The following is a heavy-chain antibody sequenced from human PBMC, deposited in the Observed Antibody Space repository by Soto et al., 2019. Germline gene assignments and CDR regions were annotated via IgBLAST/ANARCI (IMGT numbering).Heavy chain of an antibody. V-gene: IGHV4-30-4*01. CDR1: VGSISSGDYY. Sequence: SETLSLTCTVSVGSISSGDYYWSWIRQPPGKGLEWIGYIYYSGSTYYNPSLKSRVTISVDTSKNQFSLKLSSVTAADTAVYYCARLGGYSYGSDYWGQGTLVTVSS. J-gene: IGHJ4*02. CDR3: ARLGGYSYGSDY. D-gene: IGHD5-18*01. CDR2: IYYSGST.